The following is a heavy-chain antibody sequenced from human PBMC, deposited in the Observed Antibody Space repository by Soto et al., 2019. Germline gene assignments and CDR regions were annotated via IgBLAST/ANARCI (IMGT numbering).Heavy chain of an antibody. CDR1: GGTFSSYA. J-gene: IGHJ2*01. V-gene: IGHV1-69*01. CDR2: IIPIFGTA. CDR3: ARGGVLVRGPGWYFEL. Sequence: QVQLVQSGAEVKKPGSSVKVSCKASGGTFSSYAISWVRQAPGQGLEWMGGIIPIFGTANYAQKFQGRVTSTAEESTRTAYMELGSLRSGDTAVYYCARGGVLVRGPGWYFELWGRGTLVTVSS. D-gene: IGHD3-10*01.